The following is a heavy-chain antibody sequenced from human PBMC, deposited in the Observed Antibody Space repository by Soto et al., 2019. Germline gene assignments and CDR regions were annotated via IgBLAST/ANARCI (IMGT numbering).Heavy chain of an antibody. CDR2: IYYSGST. CDR3: VRHAEIRIYNWFDP. J-gene: IGHJ5*02. Sequence: SETLSLTCTVSGGSISSYYWSWIRQPPGKGLEWIGYIYYSGSTNYNPSLKSRVTISVDTSKNQFSLKLSSVTAADTAVYYCVRHAEIRIYNWFDPWGKGTLVTVYS. CDR1: GGSISSYY. V-gene: IGHV4-59*08.